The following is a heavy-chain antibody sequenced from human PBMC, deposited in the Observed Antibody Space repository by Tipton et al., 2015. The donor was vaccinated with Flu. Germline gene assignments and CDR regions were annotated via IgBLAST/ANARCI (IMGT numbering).Heavy chain of an antibody. D-gene: IGHD4-11*01. CDR3: ARRDFSNYVSDPKNWFDR. CDR2: IYSSGST. J-gene: IGHJ3*01. CDR1: GGSISSSRDY. Sequence: TLSLTCTVSGGSISSSRDYWAWIRQPPGKGLEWIGTIYSSGSTYSNPSLKSRLTMSVDTSKNQFYLEMRSVTAADMAVYYCARRDFSNYVSDPKNWFDRWGQGTMLTVSS. V-gene: IGHV4-39*01.